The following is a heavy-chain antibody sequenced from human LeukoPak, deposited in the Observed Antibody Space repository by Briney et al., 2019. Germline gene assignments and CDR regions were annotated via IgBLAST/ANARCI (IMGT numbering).Heavy chain of an antibody. J-gene: IGHJ4*02. V-gene: IGHV3-23*01. CDR2: ISGSGGRT. CDR1: KFTCNNFV. D-gene: IGHD6-6*01. CDR3: AKSSLVPPFDY. Sequence: GGSLRLSCTASKFTCNNFVMSWVRQAPGKGLEWVSTISGSGGRTYYADSVKGRFPISRDNSKNTLYLQMNSLRAHDTAVYYCAKSSLVPPFDYWGQGTLVTVSS.